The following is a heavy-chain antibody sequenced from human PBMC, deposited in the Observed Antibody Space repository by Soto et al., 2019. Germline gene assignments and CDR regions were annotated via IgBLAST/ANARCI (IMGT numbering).Heavy chain of an antibody. CDR1: GGTFSSYA. D-gene: IGHD2-8*01. CDR2: IIPIFGTA. J-gene: IGHJ4*02. Sequence: GASVKVSCKASGGTFSSYAISWVRQAPGQGLEWVGGIIPIFGTANYAQKFQGRVTITADESTSTAYMELSSLRSEDTAVYYCARVSNGVCYTCRYFDYWGQGTLVTVSS. V-gene: IGHV1-69*13. CDR3: ARVSNGVCYTCRYFDY.